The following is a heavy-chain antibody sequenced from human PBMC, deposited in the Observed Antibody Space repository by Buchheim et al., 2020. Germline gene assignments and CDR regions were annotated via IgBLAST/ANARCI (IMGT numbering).Heavy chain of an antibody. V-gene: IGHV3-15*01. CDR1: GFTVTNAW. Sequence: EVQLVESGGGLVKPGGSLRLSCAASGFTVTNAWMSWVRQAPGKGLEWVGRIKSKTDGGTTDYTAPVNGRFPISRDDSQNTLYLQMNSLKSEDTAVYYCINYTVGAGFNWGQGTL. CDR3: INYTVGAGFN. D-gene: IGHD1-26*01. J-gene: IGHJ4*02. CDR2: IKSKTDGGTT.